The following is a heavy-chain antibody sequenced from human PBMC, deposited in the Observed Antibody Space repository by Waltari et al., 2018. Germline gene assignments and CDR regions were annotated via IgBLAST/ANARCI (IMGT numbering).Heavy chain of an antibody. J-gene: IGHJ4*02. CDR3: AKALYSSGWYEGVDY. Sequence: QPGGSLRLSCAASGFTFSTYGMHWVRQAPGKGLEWVAFIRYDGSNKYYGDSVKGRFTISRDNSKNTLYLQMNSLRAEDTAVYYCAKALYSSGWYEGVDYWGQGT. V-gene: IGHV3-30*02. CDR2: IRYDGSNK. CDR1: GFTFSTYG. D-gene: IGHD6-19*01.